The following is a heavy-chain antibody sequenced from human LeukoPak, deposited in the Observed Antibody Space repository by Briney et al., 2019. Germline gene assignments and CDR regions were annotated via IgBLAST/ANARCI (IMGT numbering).Heavy chain of an antibody. J-gene: IGHJ4*02. CDR3: GRHYYSAGNYYLGY. CDR2: ISTYNGNT. V-gene: IGHV1-18*04. Sequence: ASVKVSCKASGYTFTSYGISWVRQAPGQGLERMGWISTYNGNTNYAQRLQGRVTMTTDTSTSTAYMELRSLRSDDTAVYYCGRHYYSAGNYYLGYWGQGTLVTVSS. D-gene: IGHD3-10*01. CDR1: GYTFTSYG.